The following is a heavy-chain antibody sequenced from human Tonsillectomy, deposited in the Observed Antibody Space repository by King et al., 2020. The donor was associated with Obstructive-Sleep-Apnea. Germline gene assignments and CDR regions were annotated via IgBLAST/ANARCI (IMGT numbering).Heavy chain of an antibody. CDR2: IYYSGST. D-gene: IGHD6-19*01. V-gene: IGHV4-39*01. CDR1: GGSISSSSYY. J-gene: IGHJ6*02. Sequence: LQLQESGPGLVQPSETLSLTCTVSGGSISSSSYYWGWIRQPPGKGLEWIGSIYYSGSTYYNPSLKSGVTISVDTSKNQFSLKLSSVTAADTAVYYCARRFILGAVAGRGYYYYGMDVWGQGTTVTVSS. CDR3: ARRFILGAVAGRGYYYYGMDV.